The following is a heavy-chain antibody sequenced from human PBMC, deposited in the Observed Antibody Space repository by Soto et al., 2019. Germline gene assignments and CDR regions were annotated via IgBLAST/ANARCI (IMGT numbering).Heavy chain of an antibody. D-gene: IGHD3-22*01. V-gene: IGHV1-18*01. CDR1: GYTFTSYG. Sequence: ASVKVSCKASGYTFTSYGISWVRQAPGQGLEWMGWISAYNGNTNYAQKLQGRVTMTTDTSTSTAYMELSSLRSEDTAVYYCARYYFDTGGYSNWFDPWGQGTLVTVSS. CDR2: ISAYNGNT. J-gene: IGHJ5*02. CDR3: ARYYFDTGGYSNWFDP.